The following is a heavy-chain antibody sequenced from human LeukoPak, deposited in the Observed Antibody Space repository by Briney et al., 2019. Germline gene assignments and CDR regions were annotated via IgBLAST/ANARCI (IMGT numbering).Heavy chain of an antibody. V-gene: IGHV1-46*01. D-gene: IGHD2-8*01. CDR3: ARTNLDCKNGVCYDY. J-gene: IGHJ4*02. Sequence: ASVKVSCKASGYTYTSYYMHWVRQPPGQGLEWMGIINPSGGSTSYAQKFQGKVTMSRDTSTSTVYMELSSLRSEDTAVYYCARTNLDCKNGVCYDYWGQGTLVTVSS. CDR2: INPSGGST. CDR1: GYTYTSYY.